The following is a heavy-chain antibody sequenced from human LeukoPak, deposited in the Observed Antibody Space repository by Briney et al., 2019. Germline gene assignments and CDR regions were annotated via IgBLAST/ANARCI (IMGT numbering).Heavy chain of an antibody. CDR2: INHSENA. V-gene: IGHV4-34*01. CDR3: ARGFGKFYSGNYYYY. CDR1: GGSFSGYY. J-gene: IGHJ4*02. D-gene: IGHD1-26*01. Sequence: SETLSLTCAVYGGSFSGYYWSWIRQPPGKGLEWIGEINHSENAKYNPSLKSRVTISVDTSKNQFSLNLRSVTAADTAVYYCARGFGKFYSGNYYYYWGQGTLVTVSS.